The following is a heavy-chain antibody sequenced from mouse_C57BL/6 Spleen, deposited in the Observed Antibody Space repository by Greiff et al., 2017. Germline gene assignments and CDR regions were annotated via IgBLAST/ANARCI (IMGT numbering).Heavy chain of an antibody. Sequence: VQLQQSGAELVKPGASVKLSCTASGFNIKDYYMHWVKQRPEQGLEWIGRIDPEDGETKYAPKFQGKATITADTASNTAYLQLSSLTSEDTAVYYCATFYYDGRSYVPLYWYFDVWGTGTTVTVSS. D-gene: IGHD1-1*01. J-gene: IGHJ1*03. CDR2: IDPEDGET. CDR1: GFNIKDYY. CDR3: ATFYYDGRSYVPLYWYFDV. V-gene: IGHV14-2*01.